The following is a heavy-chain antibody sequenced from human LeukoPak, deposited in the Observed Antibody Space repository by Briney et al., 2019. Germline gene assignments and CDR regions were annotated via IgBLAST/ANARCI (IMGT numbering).Heavy chain of an antibody. CDR2: ISRGGSTT. J-gene: IGHJ1*01. CDR1: GFTFSDSY. Sequence: GGSLRLSCAASGFTFSDSYMSWIRQAPGKGLEWVSYISRGGSTTYYADSVKGRFTISRDNAKNSLYLQMNSLRAEDTAVYYCARDPRSFQYWGQGTLVTVSS. CDR3: ARDPRSFQY. V-gene: IGHV3-11*01.